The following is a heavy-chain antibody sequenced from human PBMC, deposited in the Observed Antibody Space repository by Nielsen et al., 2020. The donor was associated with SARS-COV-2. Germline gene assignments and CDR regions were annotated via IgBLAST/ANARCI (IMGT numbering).Heavy chain of an antibody. D-gene: IGHD3-10*01. J-gene: IGHJ6*02. CDR1: GFTFSSYA. V-gene: IGHV3-23*03. CDR3: AKAERVRGVIIKVSRAYYGMDV. Sequence: GGSLRLSCAASGFTFSSYAMSWVRQAPGKGLEWVSVIYSGGSSTYYADSVKGRFTISRDNSKNTLYLQMNSLRAEDTAVYYCAKAERVRGVIIKVSRAYYGMDVWGQGTTVTVSS. CDR2: IYSGGSST.